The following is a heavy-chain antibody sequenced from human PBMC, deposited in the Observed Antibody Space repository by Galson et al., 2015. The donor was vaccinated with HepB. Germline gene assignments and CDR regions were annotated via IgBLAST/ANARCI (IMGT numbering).Heavy chain of an antibody. CDR2: ISSNGGST. D-gene: IGHD1-14*01. J-gene: IGHJ4*02. Sequence: SLRLSCAASGFTFSSYAMHWVRQAPGKGLEYVSAISSNGGSTYYADSVKGGFTISRDNSKNTLYLQMSSLRAEDTAVYYCVKDRGTMVIGYWGQGTLVTVSS. CDR3: VKDRGTMVIGY. CDR1: GFTFSSYA. V-gene: IGHV3-64D*06.